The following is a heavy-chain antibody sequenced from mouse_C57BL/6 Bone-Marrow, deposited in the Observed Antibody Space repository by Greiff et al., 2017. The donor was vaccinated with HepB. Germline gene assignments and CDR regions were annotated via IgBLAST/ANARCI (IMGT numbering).Heavy chain of an antibody. Sequence: QVQLQQSGAELARPGASVKLSCKASGYTFTSYGISWVKQRTGQGLGWIGEIYPRSGNTYYNEKFKGKATLTADKSSSTAYMELRSLTSEDSAVSFCARDYGNCFDYWGQGTTFTVSS. CDR2: IYPRSGNT. CDR1: GYTFTSYG. V-gene: IGHV1-81*01. J-gene: IGHJ2*01. CDR3: ARDYGNCFDY. D-gene: IGHD1-1*01.